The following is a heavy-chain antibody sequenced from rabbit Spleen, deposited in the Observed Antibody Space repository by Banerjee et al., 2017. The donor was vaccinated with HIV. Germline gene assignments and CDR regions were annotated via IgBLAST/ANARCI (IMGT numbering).Heavy chain of an antibody. J-gene: IGHJ4*01. CDR3: ARGVIGDGNYIHDINF. D-gene: IGHD1-1*01. CDR1: GFDFSSSHY. V-gene: IGHV1S45*01. CDR2: IYAGSSGWT. Sequence: QEQLKETGGGLVQPGGSLTLSCKASGFDFSSSHYMCWVRQAPGKGLEWIGCIYAGSSGWTYYASWAKGRFTISKTSSTTVDLKMTSLTAADTATYFCARGVIGDGNYIHDINFWGPGTLVTVS.